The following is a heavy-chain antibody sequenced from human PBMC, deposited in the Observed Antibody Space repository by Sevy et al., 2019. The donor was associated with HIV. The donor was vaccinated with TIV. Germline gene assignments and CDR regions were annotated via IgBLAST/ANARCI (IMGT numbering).Heavy chain of an antibody. CDR2: ISSDSDNT. CDR1: GFTFSDHY. CDR3: ARRAGGDLRRASDV. D-gene: IGHD2-21*01. J-gene: IGHJ3*01. V-gene: IGHV3-11*03. Sequence: GGSLRLSCSASGFTFSDHYMSWIRQAPGKGLEWVSYISSDSDNTNYGDSVKGRFTISRDNAKNSLYLQMNSLRADDTALYYCARRAGGDLRRASDVWGQGTMVTVSS.